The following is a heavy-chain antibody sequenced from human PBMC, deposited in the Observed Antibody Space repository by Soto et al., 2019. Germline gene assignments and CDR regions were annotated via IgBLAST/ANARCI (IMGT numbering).Heavy chain of an antibody. J-gene: IGHJ6*02. CDR2: ISGSGGST. V-gene: IGHV3-23*01. CDR3: ARDFVVGGPTINYYYGMDV. Sequence: TGGSLRLSCAASGFTFRSYAMSWVRQAPGKGLEWVSGISGSGGSTYYADSVKGRFTISRDNSKNTLYLQMNSLRAEDTAVYYCARDFVVGGPTINYYYGMDVWGQGTTVTVSS. D-gene: IGHD1-26*01. CDR1: GFTFRSYA.